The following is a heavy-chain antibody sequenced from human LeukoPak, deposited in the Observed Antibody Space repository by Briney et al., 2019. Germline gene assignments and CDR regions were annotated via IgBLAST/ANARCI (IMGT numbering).Heavy chain of an antibody. Sequence: PSETLSLTCTVSGGSISSGGYYWSWIRQPPGKGLEWIGYIYQSGSTYYNPSLKSRVTISLDRFNNQFTLKLRSVTAADTAVYYCARGDSGSYYPDYWGQGTLVTVSS. V-gene: IGHV4-30-2*01. CDR3: ARGDSGSYYPDY. CDR2: IYQSGST. J-gene: IGHJ4*02. CDR1: GGSISSGGYY. D-gene: IGHD1-26*01.